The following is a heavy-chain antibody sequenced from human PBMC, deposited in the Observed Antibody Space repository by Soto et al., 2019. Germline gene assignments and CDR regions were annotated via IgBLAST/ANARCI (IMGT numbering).Heavy chain of an antibody. CDR3: ATGEGYCSGGSCFYNEAFDI. J-gene: IGHJ3*02. Sequence: QVQLVQSGAEVKKPGASVKVSCKASGYTFTSYYMHWVRQAPGQGLEWMGIINHSGGSTSYAQKFQGRVTMTRDTSTSKVYMELSSLRSEDTAVYYCATGEGYCSGGSCFYNEAFDIWGQGTMVTVSS. D-gene: IGHD2-15*01. CDR2: INHSGGST. V-gene: IGHV1-46*03. CDR1: GYTFTSYY.